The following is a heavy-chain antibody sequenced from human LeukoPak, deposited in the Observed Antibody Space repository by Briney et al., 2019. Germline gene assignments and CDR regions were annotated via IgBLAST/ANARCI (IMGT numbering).Heavy chain of an antibody. V-gene: IGHV3-7*01. CDR1: GFSFSNYW. D-gene: IGHD3-22*01. CDR3: AKSQARGYYDSSGLDY. Sequence: PGGSLRLSCVTSGFSFSNYWMNWVRLAPGKGLEWVAIIKADGSEEHYADSVKGRFTISRDNSKNTLYLQMNSLRAEDTAVYYCAKSQARGYYDSSGLDYWGQGTLVTVSS. J-gene: IGHJ4*02. CDR2: IKADGSEE.